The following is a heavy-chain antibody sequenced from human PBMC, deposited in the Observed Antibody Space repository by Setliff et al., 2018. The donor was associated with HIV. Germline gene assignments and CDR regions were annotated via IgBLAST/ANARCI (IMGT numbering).Heavy chain of an antibody. CDR2: IYSDGST. V-gene: IGHV3-66*02. Sequence: PGGSLRLSCAASGFTVSGSYMSWVRQAPGKGLEWVSTIYSDGSTYHADSVEGRFTLSRDNSKNTLYLQMNSLTPEDTAVYYCAKPRLYNSALENWGQGTLVTVSS. D-gene: IGHD1-1*01. CDR3: AKPRLYNSALEN. CDR1: GFTVSGSY. J-gene: IGHJ4*02.